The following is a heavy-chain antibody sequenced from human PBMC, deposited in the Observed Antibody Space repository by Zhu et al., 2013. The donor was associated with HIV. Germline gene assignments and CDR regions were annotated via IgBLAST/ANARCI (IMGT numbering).Heavy chain of an antibody. CDR1: GYTLTELS. CDR2: ISAYNGNT. V-gene: IGHV1-18*01. Sequence: QVQLVQSGAEVKKPGASVKVSCKVSGYTLTELSMHWVRQAPGQGLEWMGWISAYNGNTNYAQKLQGRVTMTTDTSTSTAYMELRSLRSDDTAVYYCARDVGYSGYDSAGSQELPDYWGQGTLVTVSS. J-gene: IGHJ4*02. CDR3: ARDVGYSGYDSAGSQELPDY. D-gene: IGHD5-12*01.